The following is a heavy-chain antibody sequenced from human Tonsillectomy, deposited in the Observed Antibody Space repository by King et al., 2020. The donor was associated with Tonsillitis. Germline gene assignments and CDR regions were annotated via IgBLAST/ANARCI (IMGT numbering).Heavy chain of an antibody. CDR1: GGSISSYS. CDR3: ASQTARLVNPTLLWFDP. J-gene: IGHJ5*02. Sequence: QLQESGPGLVKPSETLSLTCTVSGGSISSYSWSWIRQPPGKGLEWIGYIHYSGSTNYNPSLKSRVTISVDTSKNQFSLKLSSMTAADTAVYYCASQTARLVNPTLLWFDPWGQGTLVTVSS. D-gene: IGHD3-9*01. V-gene: IGHV4-59*01. CDR2: IHYSGST.